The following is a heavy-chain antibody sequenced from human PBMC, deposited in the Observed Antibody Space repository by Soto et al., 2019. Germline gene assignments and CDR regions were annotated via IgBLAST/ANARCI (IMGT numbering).Heavy chain of an antibody. J-gene: IGHJ4*02. D-gene: IGHD6-13*01. V-gene: IGHV1-3*01. CDR3: ARELEKQLYYFDL. CDR2: INAGNGNT. CDR1: GYTFTSYA. Sequence: QVQLVQSGAEVKKPGASVQVSCKASGYTFTSYAMHWVRQAPGQRLEWMGWINAGNGNTKYSQKFQGRVTITRDTSASKAYMELSSLRSEDTAVYYCARELEKQLYYFDLWGPGTLVTGSS.